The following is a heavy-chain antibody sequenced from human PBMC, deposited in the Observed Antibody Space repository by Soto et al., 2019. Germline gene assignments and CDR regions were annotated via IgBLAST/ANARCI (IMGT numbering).Heavy chain of an antibody. CDR2: INLRGGTT. D-gene: IGHD4-17*01. V-gene: IGHV1-46*02. CDR3: ARGPDDSDVPRWDY. Sequence: QVQLMQSGAEVRKPGASVRLSCETSGYNFNQYYIHRVRQAPGQGLEWMGIINLRGGTTEYAHKFRGRVTVTGDTSTSTAYMELRSLRSEDTAIYFCARGPDDSDVPRWDYWGQGTLVTVSS. J-gene: IGHJ4*02. CDR1: GYNFNQYY.